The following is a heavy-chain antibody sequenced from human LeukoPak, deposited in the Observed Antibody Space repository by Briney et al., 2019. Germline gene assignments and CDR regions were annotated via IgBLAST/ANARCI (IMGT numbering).Heavy chain of an antibody. V-gene: IGHV3-48*01. J-gene: IGHJ6*03. Sequence: GGSLRLSCAASGFTVSSNYMSWVRQAPGKGLEWVSYIGSKITTKYYAVSVEGRFTISRDNAENSLFLQMNTLRVEDTAVYFCAREKADDYGGNPAAYYMDVGGKGITVTVSS. D-gene: IGHD4-23*01. CDR3: AREKADDYGGNPAAYYMDV. CDR2: IGSKITTK. CDR1: GFTVSSNY.